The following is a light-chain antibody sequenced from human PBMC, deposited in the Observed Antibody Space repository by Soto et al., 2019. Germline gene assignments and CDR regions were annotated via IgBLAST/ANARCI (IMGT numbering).Light chain of an antibody. V-gene: IGLV2-23*02. CDR2: EVT. CDR3: CSYAGSNTYVA. Sequence: QSALTQPASVSGSPGQSITITCTGTSSDVGSSNLVSWYQQHPGKAPKLMIFEVTKRPSGVSNRFSASKSGNTASLTISGLQAEDEADYYCCSYAGSNTYVAFGGGTKVTVL. CDR1: SSDVGSSNL. J-gene: IGLJ2*01.